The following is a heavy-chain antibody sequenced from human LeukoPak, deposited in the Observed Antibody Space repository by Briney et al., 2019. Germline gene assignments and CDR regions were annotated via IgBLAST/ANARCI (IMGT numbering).Heavy chain of an antibody. J-gene: IGHJ3*02. CDR2: ISTYNSNT. V-gene: IGHV1-18*01. D-gene: IGHD3-9*01. Sequence: GASVKVSCRASGYTFTNYGVSWVRQAPGQGLEWMGWISTYNSNTHYAQKFQGRVTMTTDTSTSTVYMELRSLRSDDTAVYYCTRCYDNFDVALDIWSQGTMVTVSS. CDR1: GYTFTNYG. CDR3: TRCYDNFDVALDI.